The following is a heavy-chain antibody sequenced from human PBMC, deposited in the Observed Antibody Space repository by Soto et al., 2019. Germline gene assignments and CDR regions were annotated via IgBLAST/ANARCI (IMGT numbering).Heavy chain of an antibody. CDR1: GFTFKNYD. Sequence: EVQVLESGEGLVQPGGSLRLSCVASGFTFKNYDMRWVRQAPGKGLEWASGISGSGGVTYYADSVKGRFTISRDNSKNTLYLQMNSLRANDTAVYYCAKDRQFRSYYESAGHYNNWGQGTLVTVSS. CDR2: ISGSGGVT. CDR3: AKDRQFRSYYESAGHYNN. J-gene: IGHJ4*02. V-gene: IGHV3-23*01. D-gene: IGHD3-10*01.